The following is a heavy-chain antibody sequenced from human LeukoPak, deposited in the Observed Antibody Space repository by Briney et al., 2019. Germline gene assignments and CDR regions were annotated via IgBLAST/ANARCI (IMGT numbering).Heavy chain of an antibody. CDR1: GDSISTYY. CDR2: IYGGGNT. CDR3: AGDRGLYGEVLFDP. D-gene: IGHD3-10*01. V-gene: IGHV4-4*07. J-gene: IGHJ5*02. Sequence: SETLSLTCSVSGDSISTYYLSWIRQPAGKGLEWIGRIYGGGNTNYNPSLKSRLTLSMDTSKNQFSLKLRSVTAADTAVYYCAGDRGLYGEVLFDPWGQGTLVTVSS.